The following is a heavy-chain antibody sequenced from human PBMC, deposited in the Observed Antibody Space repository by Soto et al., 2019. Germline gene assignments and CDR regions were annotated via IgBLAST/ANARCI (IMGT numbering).Heavy chain of an antibody. D-gene: IGHD2-2*01. CDR3: GRVYASNTFDL. J-gene: IGHJ3*01. CDR1: GGSISSGGYS. CDR2: IYHSGST. Sequence: QLQLQESGSGLVKPSQTLSLSCAVSGGSISSGGYSWSWLRQPPGKGLEWIGYIYHSGSTYYNPSLKSRVTISIYRSKNQFSLKMRSVTAADTAVYYCGRVYASNTFDLWGQGTVVTVSS. V-gene: IGHV4-30-2*01.